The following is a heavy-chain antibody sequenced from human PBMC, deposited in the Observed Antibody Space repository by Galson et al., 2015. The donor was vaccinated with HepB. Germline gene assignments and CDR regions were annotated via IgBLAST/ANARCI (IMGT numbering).Heavy chain of an antibody. J-gene: IGHJ3*02. V-gene: IGHV3-66*01. CDR3: ARDWCSSTSCPRLGSYAFDI. CDR2: IYSGGST. Sequence: SLRLSCAASGFTVSSNYMSWVRQAPGKGLEWVSVIYSGGSTYYADSVKGRFTISRDNSKNTLYLQMNSLRAEDTAVYYCARDWCSSTSCPRLGSYAFDIWGQGTMVTVSS. D-gene: IGHD2-2*01. CDR1: GFTVSSNY.